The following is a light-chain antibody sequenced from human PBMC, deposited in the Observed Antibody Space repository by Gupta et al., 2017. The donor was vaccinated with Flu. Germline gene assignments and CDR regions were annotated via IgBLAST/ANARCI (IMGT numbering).Light chain of an antibody. CDR2: QDT. V-gene: IGLV3-1*01. CDR1: ELGDKY. CDR3: QAWDRTTVV. Sequence: SYELTQPPSVSVSAGQTASISCSGDELGDKYTFWYQQKAGQSPVVVIYQDTKRPSGIPEGFSGSSSANTATLTISGTQAMDEADYYGQAWDRTTVVFGGGTKVTVL. J-gene: IGLJ2*01.